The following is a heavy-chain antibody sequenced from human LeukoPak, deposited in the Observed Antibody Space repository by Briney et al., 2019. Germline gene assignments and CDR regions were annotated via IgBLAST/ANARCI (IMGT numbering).Heavy chain of an antibody. D-gene: IGHD1-26*01. CDR1: GFTFSRYS. V-gene: IGHV3-21*01. CDR2: ISGSSSYI. Sequence: GGSLRLSCAASGFTFSRYSMNWVRQAPGKGLEWVSSISGSSSYIYYADSVKGRFTISRHNAKNSLYLQMNSLRAEDTAVYYCARHRYSGSYSRIDYWGQGTLVTVSS. CDR3: ARHRYSGSYSRIDY. J-gene: IGHJ4*02.